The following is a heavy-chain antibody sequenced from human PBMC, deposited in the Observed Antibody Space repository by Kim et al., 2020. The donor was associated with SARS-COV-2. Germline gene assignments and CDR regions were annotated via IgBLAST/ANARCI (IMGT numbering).Heavy chain of an antibody. CDR3: ARLRLTGSAYYYGMDV. J-gene: IGHJ6*02. CDR2: ISAYNGNT. V-gene: IGHV1-18*04. CDR1: GYTFTSYG. D-gene: IGHD4-17*01. Sequence: ASVKVSCKASGYTFTSYGISWVRQAPGQGLEWMGWISAYNGNTNYAQKLQGRVTMTTDTSTSTAYKELRSLRSDDTAVYYCARLRLTGSAYYYGMDVWGQGTTVTVSS.